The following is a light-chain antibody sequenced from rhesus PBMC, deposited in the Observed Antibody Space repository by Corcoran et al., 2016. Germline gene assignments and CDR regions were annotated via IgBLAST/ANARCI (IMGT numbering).Light chain of an antibody. CDR1: QSVSSY. J-gene: IGKJ1*01. CDR2: GAS. V-gene: IGKV3S9*01. CDR3: QQYNNWKT. Sequence: EIVMTQSPATLSLSPGERATLSCRASQSVSSYVAWYQQKPEHAPRLLIYGASSRATGIPDRFSGSGSGTDFTLIISSLEPEDVGVYYCQQYNNWKTFGQGTKVEIK.